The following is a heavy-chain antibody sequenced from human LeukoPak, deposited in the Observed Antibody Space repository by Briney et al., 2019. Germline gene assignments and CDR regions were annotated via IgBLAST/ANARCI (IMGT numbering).Heavy chain of an antibody. CDR3: AREGWPQFSAVAASYVGAFDI. J-gene: IGHJ3*02. Sequence: GGSLRLSCAASGFTFSSYAMHWVRQAPGKGLEWVAVISYDGSNKYYADSVKGRFTIYRDNSKNTLYLQMNSLRAEDTAVYYCAREGWPQFSAVAASYVGAFDIWGQGTMVTVSS. V-gene: IGHV3-30-3*01. CDR1: GFTFSSYA. CDR2: ISYDGSNK. D-gene: IGHD6-19*01.